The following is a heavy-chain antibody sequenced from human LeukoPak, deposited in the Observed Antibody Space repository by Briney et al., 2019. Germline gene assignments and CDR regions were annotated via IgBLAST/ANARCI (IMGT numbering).Heavy chain of an antibody. V-gene: IGHV4-4*02. CDR3: ARAETDCSGGSCYSRTDY. D-gene: IGHD2-15*01. J-gene: IGHJ4*02. CDR2: IYHSGST. Sequence: SETLSLTCAVSGGSISSSYWWSWVRQPPGKGLEWIGEIYHSGSTNYNPSLKSRVTISVDKSKNQFSLKLSSVTAADTAVYYCARAETDCSGGSCYSRTDYWGQGTLVTVSS. CDR1: GGSISSSYW.